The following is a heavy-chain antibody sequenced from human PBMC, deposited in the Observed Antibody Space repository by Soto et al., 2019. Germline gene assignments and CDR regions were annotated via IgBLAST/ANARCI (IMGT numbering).Heavy chain of an antibody. Sequence: QVQLVQSGPEVKKPGASVKVSCKASGNTFASHGFSWVRQAPGQGLEWMGWISGFNGQTNYALKFQGRVTLTTDTSTSTAYMPLRSLRSDDTAVYFCARVDPRGVAVVRDYWGQGTLVTVSS. J-gene: IGHJ4*02. D-gene: IGHD3-10*01. CDR2: ISGFNGQT. CDR3: ARVDPRGVAVVRDY. CDR1: GNTFASHG. V-gene: IGHV1-18*01.